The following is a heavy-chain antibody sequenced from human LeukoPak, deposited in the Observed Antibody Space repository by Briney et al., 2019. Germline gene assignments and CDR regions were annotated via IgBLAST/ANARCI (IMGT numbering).Heavy chain of an antibody. CDR3: ARVNWGGFDY. D-gene: IGHD7-27*01. J-gene: IGHJ4*02. Sequence: SETLSLTCTVSGGSISSYYLSWIRQPGGKALEWISRIYTSGSTNYNPSFKSRIDMSVDTSKTQFSLNLRSVTAADTAVYYCARVNWGGFDYWGQGILVTVSS. CDR2: IYTSGST. CDR1: GGSISSYY. V-gene: IGHV4-4*07.